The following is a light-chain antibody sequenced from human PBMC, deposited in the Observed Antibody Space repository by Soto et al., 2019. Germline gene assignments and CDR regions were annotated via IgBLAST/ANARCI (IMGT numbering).Light chain of an antibody. CDR3: QQLNSYPIT. CDR2: AAS. Sequence: DIQLTQSPSFLSASVGDRVTITCRASQGISSYLAWYQQKPWKAPKLLIYAASTLQIGVPSRFSGSGSGTEFTLTISSLQPEDFATYYCQQLNSYPITFGQGTRLEIK. V-gene: IGKV1-9*01. J-gene: IGKJ5*01. CDR1: QGISSY.